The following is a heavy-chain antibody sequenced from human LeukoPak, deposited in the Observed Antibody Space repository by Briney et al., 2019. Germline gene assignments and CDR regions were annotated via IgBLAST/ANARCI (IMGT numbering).Heavy chain of an antibody. Sequence: ASVKVSCKSSGYTFTSYYIHWVRQAPGQGLEWMGIINPSGGSTTYAQGFQGRVTMTSDTSTSTVYMELSSLRSDDTAVYYCARHFDYYYDSTDPSNWFDPWGQGTLVTVSS. CDR3: ARHFDYYYDSTDPSNWFDP. D-gene: IGHD3-22*01. CDR2: INPSGGST. CDR1: GYTFTSYY. V-gene: IGHV1-46*01. J-gene: IGHJ5*02.